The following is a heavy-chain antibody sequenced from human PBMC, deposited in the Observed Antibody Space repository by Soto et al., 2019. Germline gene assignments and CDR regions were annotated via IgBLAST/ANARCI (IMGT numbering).Heavy chain of an antibody. Sequence: GSLRLSCAAYGCTFSNAWMSWVRQAPGKGLEWVGRIKSKTDGGTTDYAAPVKGRFTISRDDSKNTLYLQMNSLKTEDTAVYYCTTSDPWIQLWFYWGQGTLVTVSS. J-gene: IGHJ4*02. D-gene: IGHD5-18*01. CDR1: GCTFSNAW. CDR3: TTSDPWIQLWFY. V-gene: IGHV3-15*01. CDR2: IKSKTDGGTT.